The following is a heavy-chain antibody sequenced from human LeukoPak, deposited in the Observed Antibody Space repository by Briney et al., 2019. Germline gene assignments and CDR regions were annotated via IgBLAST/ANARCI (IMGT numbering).Heavy chain of an antibody. D-gene: IGHD2-2*01. V-gene: IGHV4-30-4*01. CDR2: IYYSGST. J-gene: IGHJ5*02. CDR3: ARGDIVVVPAARIWFDP. Sequence: SQTLFLTCTVSGGSISSGDYYWSWIRQPPGKGLEWIGYIYYSGSTYYNPSLKSRVTISVDTSKNQFSLKLSSVTAADTAVYYCARGDIVVVPAARIWFDPWGQGTLVTVSS. CDR1: GGSISSGDYY.